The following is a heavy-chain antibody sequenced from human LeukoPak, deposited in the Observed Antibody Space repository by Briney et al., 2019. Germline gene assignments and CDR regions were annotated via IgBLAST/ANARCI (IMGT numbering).Heavy chain of an antibody. CDR1: GFTFNNYG. CDR3: ASDSSGWYHWFDP. Sequence: PGGSLRLSCAASGFTFNNYGMHWVRQAPGKGLEWVAFIRYNGNNQYYADSVKGRFTISRDNARNSFYLQMNRLRAEDTAVYYCASDSSGWYHWFDPWGQGTLVTVSS. D-gene: IGHD6-19*01. J-gene: IGHJ5*02. CDR2: IRYNGNNQ. V-gene: IGHV3-30*02.